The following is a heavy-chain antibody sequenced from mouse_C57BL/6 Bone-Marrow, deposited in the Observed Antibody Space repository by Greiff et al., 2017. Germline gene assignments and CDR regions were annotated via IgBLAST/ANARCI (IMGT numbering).Heavy chain of an antibody. CDR3: ASLYGSSPCDY. CDR1: GYTFTSYG. V-gene: IGHV1-81*01. D-gene: IGHD1-1*01. J-gene: IGHJ2*01. Sequence: QVQLKQSGAELARPGASVKLSCKASGYTFTSYGISWVKQRTGQGLEWIGEIYPRSGNTYYNEKFKGKATLTADKSSSTAYMELRSLTSEDSAVYFCASLYGSSPCDYWGQGTTLTVSS. CDR2: IYPRSGNT.